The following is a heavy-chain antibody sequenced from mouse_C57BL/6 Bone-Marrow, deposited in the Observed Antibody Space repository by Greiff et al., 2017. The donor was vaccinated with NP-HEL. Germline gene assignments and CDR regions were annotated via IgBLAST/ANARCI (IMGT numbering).Heavy chain of an antibody. CDR2: ISDGGSYT. D-gene: IGHD2-3*01. Sequence: VQLKESGGGLVKPGGSLKLSCAASGFTFSSYAMSWVRQTPEKRLEWVATISDGGSYTYYPDNVKGRFTISRDNAKNNLYLQMSHLKSEDTAMYYCASLDGYYGDYAMDYWGQGTSVTVSS. CDR3: ASLDGYYGDYAMDY. CDR1: GFTFSSYA. J-gene: IGHJ4*01. V-gene: IGHV5-4*01.